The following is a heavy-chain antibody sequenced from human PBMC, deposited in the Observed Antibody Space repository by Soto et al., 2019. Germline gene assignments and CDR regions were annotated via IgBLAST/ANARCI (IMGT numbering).Heavy chain of an antibody. V-gene: IGHV4-31*03. Sequence: LSLTCTVSGGSISNGGYYWTWIRQHPGTGLEWIGYIYYSGSTYYNPSLKSRVTISVDTSKNQFSLKLTSVTAADTAVYYCARGVTDFWSGHEGMDVWGQGTTVTVSS. CDR1: GGSISNGGYY. J-gene: IGHJ6*02. CDR3: ARGVTDFWSGHEGMDV. D-gene: IGHD3-3*01. CDR2: IYYSGST.